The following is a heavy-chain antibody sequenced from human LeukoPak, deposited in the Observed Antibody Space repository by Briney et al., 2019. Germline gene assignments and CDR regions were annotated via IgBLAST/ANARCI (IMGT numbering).Heavy chain of an antibody. CDR2: IYTSGTT. J-gene: IGHJ4*02. CDR1: GGSISTYY. D-gene: IGHD6-6*01. Sequence: PSGTLSLTCTVSGGSISTYYWSWIRQPAGKGLEWIGHIYTSGTTNYNPSLKSRVTMSVDTSKNQFSLKLNSVTAADTAVYYCARLYSSSSHFDYWGQGTLVTVSS. V-gene: IGHV4-4*07. CDR3: ARLYSSSSHFDY.